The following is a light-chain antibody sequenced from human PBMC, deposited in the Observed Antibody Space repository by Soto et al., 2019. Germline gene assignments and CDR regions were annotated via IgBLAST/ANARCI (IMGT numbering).Light chain of an antibody. V-gene: IGLV2-23*02. CDR1: SSDVGSYNL. CDR3: CSYAGSSTFLYV. J-gene: IGLJ1*01. CDR2: EVS. Sequence: SALTQPASVSGSPGRSITISYTGTSSDVGSYNLVSWYQQHPGKAPKLMIYEVSKRPSGVSNRFSGSKSGNTASLTISGLQAEDEADYYCCSYAGSSTFLYVFGTGTRSPS.